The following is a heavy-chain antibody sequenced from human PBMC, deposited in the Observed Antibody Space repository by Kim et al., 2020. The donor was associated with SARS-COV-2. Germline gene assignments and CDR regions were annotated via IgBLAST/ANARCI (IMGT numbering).Heavy chain of an antibody. V-gene: IGHV4-38-2*02. D-gene: IGHD6-25*01. Sequence: SETLSLTCSVSGYSMNSGYDWGWIRQSPEKGLEWIASIHHGGNTYYNPSLRSRVTISADMSANYFSLTLRSVTAADTAVYYCTRDWRPGPYDSWGQGTLV. J-gene: IGHJ4*02. CDR1: GYSMNSGYD. CDR2: IHHGGNT. CDR3: TRDWRPGPYDS.